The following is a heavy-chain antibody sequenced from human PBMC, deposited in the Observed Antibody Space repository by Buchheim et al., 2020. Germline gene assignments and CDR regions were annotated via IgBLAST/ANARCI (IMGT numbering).Heavy chain of an antibody. Sequence: EVQLVESGGTLVQPGGSLRLSCAASGFSFSDYWMHWVRQAPGKGLVWVSLINNDGIVTTYADSVKGRFTISRDNAKNTRYLQINSLRAEDTAVYYCARELLDFDNYHGMDVWGQGTT. J-gene: IGHJ6*02. CDR2: INNDGIVT. D-gene: IGHD3-3*01. CDR3: ARELLDFDNYHGMDV. CDR1: GFSFSDYW. V-gene: IGHV3-74*03.